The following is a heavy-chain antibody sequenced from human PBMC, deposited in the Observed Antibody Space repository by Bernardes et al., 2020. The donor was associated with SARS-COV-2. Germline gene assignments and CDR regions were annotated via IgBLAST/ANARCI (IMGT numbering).Heavy chain of an antibody. V-gene: IGHV4-39*01. CDR2: IHYRGNT. CDR3: ASTVYVIKAGVLHYFNH. Sequence: SETMSLTCTVSGGSISSSSYYWGWIRQPPGKGLEWIGSIHYRGNTYYNPSLESRATMSIDTSRNQFSLRLDSVTAADAAVYSCASTVYVIKAGVLHYFNHWGKGAPVIVSS. CDR1: GGSISSSSYY. D-gene: IGHD3-16*02. J-gene: IGHJ4*02.